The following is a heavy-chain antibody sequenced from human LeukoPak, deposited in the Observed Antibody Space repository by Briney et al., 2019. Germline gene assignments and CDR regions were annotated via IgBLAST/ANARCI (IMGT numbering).Heavy chain of an antibody. CDR3: ASLYDQGAFDI. D-gene: IGHD2/OR15-2a*01. Sequence: SETLSLTCTVSGGSISSYYWSWIRQPPGKGLEWIGYIYYSGSTNCNPSLKSRVAISVDTSKNQFSLKLSSVTAADTAVYYCASLYDQGAFDIWGQGTMVTVSS. V-gene: IGHV4-59*08. J-gene: IGHJ3*02. CDR1: GGSISSYY. CDR2: IYYSGST.